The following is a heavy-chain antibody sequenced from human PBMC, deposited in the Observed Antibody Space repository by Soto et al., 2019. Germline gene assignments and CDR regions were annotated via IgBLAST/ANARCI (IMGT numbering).Heavy chain of an antibody. D-gene: IGHD4-17*01. CDR1: GGTFSTYA. J-gene: IGHJ5*02. V-gene: IGHV1-69*06. Sequence: QIQLAQSVAEVQKPGSSVKVSCKASGGTFSTYAISWVRQAPGQGLEWMGGIIPMSGRTTYAQKFQDRVTITADKPTTTAYMELSSLRSEDTAVYYCALGSDYLFDPWGGGTLVTVSS. CDR2: IIPMSGRT. CDR3: ALGSDYLFDP.